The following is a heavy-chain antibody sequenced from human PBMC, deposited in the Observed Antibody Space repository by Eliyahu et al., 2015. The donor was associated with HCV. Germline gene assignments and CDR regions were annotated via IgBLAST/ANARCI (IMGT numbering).Heavy chain of an antibody. J-gene: IGHJ6*02. CDR2: IIPIFGTA. D-gene: IGHD6-6*01. CDR1: GGTFSSYA. CDR3: ARGLGHAYSSSPRDYYYGMDV. Sequence: EVKKPGSSVKVSCKASGGTFSSYAISWVRQAPGQGLEWMGGIIPIFGTANYAQKFQGRVTITADESTSTAYMELSSLRSEDTAVYYCARGLGHAYSSSPRDYYYGMDVWGQGTTVTVSS. V-gene: IGHV1-69*01.